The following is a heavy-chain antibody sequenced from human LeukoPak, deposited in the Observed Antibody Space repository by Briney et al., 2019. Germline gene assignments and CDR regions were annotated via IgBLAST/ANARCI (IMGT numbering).Heavy chain of an antibody. J-gene: IGHJ4*02. Sequence: PGGSLRLSCAASGFTFSSYAMHWVRQAPGKGLEWVAVISYDGSNKYYADSVKGRFTISRDNSKNTLYLQMNSLRAEDTAVYYCASGDVVPAATFDYWGQGTLVTVSS. D-gene: IGHD2-2*01. V-gene: IGHV3-30-3*01. CDR3: ASGDVVPAATFDY. CDR2: ISYDGSNK. CDR1: GFTFSSYA.